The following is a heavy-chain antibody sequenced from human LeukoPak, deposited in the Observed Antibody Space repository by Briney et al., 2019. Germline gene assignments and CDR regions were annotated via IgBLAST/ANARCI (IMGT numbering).Heavy chain of an antibody. D-gene: IGHD5/OR15-5a*01. Sequence: GGSLRLSYAASGFTFSHHFMDWVRQTPGRGLEWVGRIRNKAYTYTTEYAASVKGRFTISRDDSQNSLYLQMNSLKTDDTAVYYCTSEGHLRHLDYSYYCMDVWGRGTTVTVSS. J-gene: IGHJ6*03. CDR1: GFTFSHHF. CDR3: TSEGHLRHLDYSYYCMDV. V-gene: IGHV3-72*01. CDR2: IRNKAYTYTT.